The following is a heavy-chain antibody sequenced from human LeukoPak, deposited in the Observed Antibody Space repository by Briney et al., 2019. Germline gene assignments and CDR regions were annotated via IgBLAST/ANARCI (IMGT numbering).Heavy chain of an antibody. CDR1: GGSISSSNW. CDR2: IYHSGST. V-gene: IGHV4-4*02. CDR3: ARLYDYVWGNYRPRAGMDP. J-gene: IGHJ5*02. D-gene: IGHD3-16*02. Sequence: SETLSLTCAVSGGSISSSNWWSWVRQPPGKGLEWIGEIYHSGSTNYNPSLKSRVTISIDKSKNQFSLKVTSVTAADTAVYFCARLYDYVWGNYRPRAGMDPWGQGALVTVSS.